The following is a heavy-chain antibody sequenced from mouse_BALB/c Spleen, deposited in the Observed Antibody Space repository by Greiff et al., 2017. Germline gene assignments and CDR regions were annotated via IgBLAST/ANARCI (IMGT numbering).Heavy chain of an antibody. Sequence: VKLMESGPGLVAPSQSLSITCTVSGFSLTSYGVHWVRQPPGKGLEWLGVIWAGGSTNYNSALMSRLSISKDNSKSQVFLKMNSLQTDDTAMYYCAREGLPYAMDYWGQGTSVTVSS. V-gene: IGHV2-9*02. CDR1: GFSLTSYG. CDR3: AREGLPYAMDY. CDR2: IWAGGST. D-gene: IGHD3-3*01. J-gene: IGHJ4*01.